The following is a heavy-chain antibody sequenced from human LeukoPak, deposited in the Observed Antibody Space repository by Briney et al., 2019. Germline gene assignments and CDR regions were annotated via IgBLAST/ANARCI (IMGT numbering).Heavy chain of an antibody. D-gene: IGHD3-9*01. V-gene: IGHV4-39*07. CDR3: ARTYYDILTGFHPGAFDI. J-gene: IGHJ3*02. CDR1: GVSISSSSYY. Sequence: PSETLSLTCTVSGVSISSSSYYWGWLRQPPGKGLEWIGSIYYSGSTYYHPSLKSRVTISVDTAKNQFSLKLSSVTAADTAVYYCARTYYDILTGFHPGAFDIWGQGTMVTVSS. CDR2: IYYSGST.